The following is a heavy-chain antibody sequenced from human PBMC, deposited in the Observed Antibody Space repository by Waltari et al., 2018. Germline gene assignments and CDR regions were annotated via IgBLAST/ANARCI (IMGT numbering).Heavy chain of an antibody. CDR1: GFTLSSYW. D-gene: IGHD3-10*01. CDR3: TKDTFGEYDS. Sequence: EVQLVESGGGLVQPGGSLRLSWAASGFTLSSYWMHWGRQVPGKGLVWVSRINPDGSTINYADAVRGRFTISRDSAKNTLYLQMNSLRAEDTAVYYCTKDTFGEYDSWGQGTLVTVSS. V-gene: IGHV3-74*01. J-gene: IGHJ4*02. CDR2: INPDGSTI.